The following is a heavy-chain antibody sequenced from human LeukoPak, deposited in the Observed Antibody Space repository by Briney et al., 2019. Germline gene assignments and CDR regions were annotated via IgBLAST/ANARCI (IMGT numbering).Heavy chain of an antibody. Sequence: GGSLRLSCAASGFTFSSYWMNWARQAPGKGLEWVASINHNGNVNYYVDSVKGRFTISRDNAKNSLYLQMNSLRAEGTAVYYCARDPSGYFDYWGQGTLVTVSS. CDR3: ARDPSGYFDY. CDR1: GFTFSSYW. J-gene: IGHJ4*02. V-gene: IGHV3-7*01. CDR2: INHNGNVN.